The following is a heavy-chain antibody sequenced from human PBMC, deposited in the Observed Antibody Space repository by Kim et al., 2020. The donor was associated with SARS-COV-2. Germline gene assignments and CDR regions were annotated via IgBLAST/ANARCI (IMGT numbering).Heavy chain of an antibody. CDR1: GFTFSSYA. Sequence: GGSLRLSCAASGFTFSSYAMHWVRQAPGKGLEWVAVISYDGSNKYYADSVKGRFTISRDNSKNTLYLQMNSLRAEDTAVYYCARGGDYVWGSYRYQYYF. J-gene: IGHJ4*01. CDR3: ARGGDYVWGSYRYQYYF. CDR2: ISYDGSNK. V-gene: IGHV3-30-3*01. D-gene: IGHD3-16*02.